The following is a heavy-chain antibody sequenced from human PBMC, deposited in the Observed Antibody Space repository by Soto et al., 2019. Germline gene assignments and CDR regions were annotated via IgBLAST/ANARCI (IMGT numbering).Heavy chain of an antibody. D-gene: IGHD3-10*01. CDR3: AKGGPGASSGLFES. CDR1: GFIVTSNY. CDR2: IYSDGTT. J-gene: IGHJ4*02. V-gene: IGHV3-53*01. Sequence: GGSLRLSCAAPGFIVTSNYMSWVRQAPGKGLEWVSVIYSDGTTNYAESVKGRFTISRDNSKNTVFLQMSSLRAEDTAVYYCAKGGPGASSGLFESWGQGTLVTVSS.